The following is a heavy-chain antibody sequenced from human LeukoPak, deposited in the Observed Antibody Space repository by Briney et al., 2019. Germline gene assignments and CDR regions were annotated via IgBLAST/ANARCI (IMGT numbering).Heavy chain of an antibody. CDR2: ISGSGGST. V-gene: IGHV3-23*01. J-gene: IGHJ4*02. CDR1: GFTFSSYA. Sequence: PGGSLRLSCAASGFTFSSYAMSWVRQAPGKGLEWVSAISGSGGSTYYADSVKGRFTISRDKAKNSLYLQMNSLRAEDTALYYCAKEMPLLDYGDYVEGNYFDYWGQGTLVTVSS. CDR3: AKEMPLLDYGDYVEGNYFDY. D-gene: IGHD4-17*01.